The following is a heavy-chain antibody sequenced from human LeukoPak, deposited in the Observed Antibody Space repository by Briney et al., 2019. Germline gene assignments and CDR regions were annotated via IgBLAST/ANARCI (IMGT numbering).Heavy chain of an antibody. V-gene: IGHV3-74*01. CDR2: INHDGSDI. CDR3: AKEAGQDYGALDAFDV. Sequence: GGSLRLSCAASGFTFSNYWIHWVRQAPGKGLVWVSRINHDGSDIIYADSVKGRFTFSRDNARNSLYLQMNSLRAEDTAVYYCAKEAGQDYGALDAFDVWGQGTMVTVSS. J-gene: IGHJ3*01. D-gene: IGHD4-17*01. CDR1: GFTFSNYW.